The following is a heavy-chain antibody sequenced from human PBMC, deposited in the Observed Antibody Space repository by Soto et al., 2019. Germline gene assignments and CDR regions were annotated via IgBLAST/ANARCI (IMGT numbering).Heavy chain of an antibody. CDR1: GFTLSSYD. CDR3: ASMITPDY. D-gene: IGHD3-16*01. Sequence: GGSLRLSCAASGFTLSSYDMHWVRQAPGKGLEWLSSITSSDNSIYHADSVEGRFTTSRDNAKNSLYLQMNSLRAEDTAIYYCASMITPDYWGQGTLVTV. CDR2: ITSSDNSI. V-gene: IGHV3-48*03. J-gene: IGHJ4*02.